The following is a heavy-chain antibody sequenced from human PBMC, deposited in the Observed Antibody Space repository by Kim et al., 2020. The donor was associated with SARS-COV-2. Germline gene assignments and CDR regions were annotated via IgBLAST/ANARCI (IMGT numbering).Heavy chain of an antibody. CDR2: S. CDR3: ARTDSGYIDY. D-gene: IGHD6-19*01. V-gene: IGHV6-1*01. Sequence: SSYAVSVKSRITINPDTSKNQFSLQLKSVTPEDTAVYYCARTDSGYIDYWGQGTLVTVSS. J-gene: IGHJ4*02.